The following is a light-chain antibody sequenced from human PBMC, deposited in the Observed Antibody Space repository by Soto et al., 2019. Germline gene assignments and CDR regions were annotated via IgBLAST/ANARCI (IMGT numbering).Light chain of an antibody. CDR2: QVS. CDR3: MQTTLWPFT. J-gene: IGKJ3*01. V-gene: IGKV2-30*02. CDR1: QSLVHSDGNTY. Sequence: EVVMTQSPLSLPVTLGQSTSISCRSSQSLVHSDGNTYLSWFQQRPGQSPRRLIYQVSNRDSGVPDRFSGSGSGTDFTLKISRVEAEDVGVYYCMQTTLWPFTFGPGTKVDIK.